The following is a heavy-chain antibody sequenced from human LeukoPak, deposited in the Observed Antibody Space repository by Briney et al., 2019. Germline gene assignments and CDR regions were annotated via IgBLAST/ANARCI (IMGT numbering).Heavy chain of an antibody. Sequence: ASVKVSCKVSGYTLTELSMHWVRQAPGKGLEWMGGFDPEDGETIYAQKFQGRVTMTRNTSISTAYMELNSLKSEDTAVYYCARAHCTGGFCPALYWGQGTLVTVSS. J-gene: IGHJ4*02. CDR2: FDPEDGET. CDR1: GYTLTELS. CDR3: ARAHCTGGFCPALY. D-gene: IGHD2-8*02. V-gene: IGHV1-24*01.